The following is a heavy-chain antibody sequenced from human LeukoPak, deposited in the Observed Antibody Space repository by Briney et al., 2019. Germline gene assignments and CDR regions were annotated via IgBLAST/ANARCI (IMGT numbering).Heavy chain of an antibody. D-gene: IGHD7-27*01. J-gene: IGHJ6*02. CDR1: GGSLNGYS. Sequence: SETLSLTCAVYGGSLNGYSWSWIRQPPGKGLEWIGEITDSGSTKYSPSLESRVTISLDTSKNQFSLKLSSVTAADTALYYCASLVGTMGYYGMDVWGLGTTVTVSS. V-gene: IGHV4-34*01. CDR3: ASLVGTMGYYGMDV. CDR2: ITDSGST.